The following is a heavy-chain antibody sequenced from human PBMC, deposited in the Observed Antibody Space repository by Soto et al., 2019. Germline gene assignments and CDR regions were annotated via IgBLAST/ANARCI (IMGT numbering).Heavy chain of an antibody. D-gene: IGHD6-13*01. CDR1: GFSLSTSGMC. CDR2: TDWDDEN. V-gene: IGHV2-70*01. CDR3: ARTRSAAGSFLLDY. J-gene: IGHJ4*02. Sequence: SGPTLVNPTQTLTLTCTFSGFSLSTSGMCVSWIRQPPGKPLDWLAVTDWDDENFYSTSLKTRLTISKDTSKNQVVLTITNMDPVDTATYYCARTRSAAGSFLLDYWGQGTLVTVST.